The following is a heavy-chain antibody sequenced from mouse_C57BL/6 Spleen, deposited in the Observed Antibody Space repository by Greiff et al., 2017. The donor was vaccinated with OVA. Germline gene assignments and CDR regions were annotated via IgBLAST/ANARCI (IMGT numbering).Heavy chain of an antibody. Sequence: VKVVESGAELVMPGASVKLSCKASGYTFTSYWMHWVKQRPGQGLEWIGEIDPSDSYTNYNQKFKGKSTLTVDKSSSTAYMQLSSLTSEDSAVYYCARRNYSNYDWFAYWGQGTLVTVSA. CDR1: GYTFTSYW. CDR2: IDPSDSYT. V-gene: IGHV1-69*01. J-gene: IGHJ3*01. CDR3: ARRNYSNYDWFAY. D-gene: IGHD2-5*01.